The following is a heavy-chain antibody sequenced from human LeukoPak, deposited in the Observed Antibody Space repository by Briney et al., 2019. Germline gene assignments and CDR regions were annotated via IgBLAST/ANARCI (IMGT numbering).Heavy chain of an antibody. CDR2: INPNSGGT. CDR3: ASRIPPRDVVPVANYYGMDV. CDR1: GYTFTGYY. Sequence: ASVKVSCKASGYTFTGYYMHWVRRAPGQGLEWMGRINPNSGGTNYAQKFQGRVTMTRDTSISTAYMELSRLRSDDTAVYYCASRIPPRDVVPVANYYGMDVWGQGTTVTVSS. V-gene: IGHV1-2*06. D-gene: IGHD2-2*01. J-gene: IGHJ6*02.